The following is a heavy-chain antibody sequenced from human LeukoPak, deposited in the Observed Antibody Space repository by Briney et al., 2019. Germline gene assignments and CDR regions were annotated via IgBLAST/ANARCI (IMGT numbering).Heavy chain of an antibody. J-gene: IGHJ4*02. CDR1: GFTFRSSY. CDR3: ARTQLGFDY. D-gene: IGHD3-16*01. CDR2: IKQDGSEK. Sequence: PGGSLRLSCAASGFTFRSSYMSWVRQAPGKGLEWVANIKQDGSEKYYVDSVKGRFTISRDKSKNTLYLQMNSLRAEDTAVYYCARTQLGFDYWGQGTLVTVSS. V-gene: IGHV3-7*01.